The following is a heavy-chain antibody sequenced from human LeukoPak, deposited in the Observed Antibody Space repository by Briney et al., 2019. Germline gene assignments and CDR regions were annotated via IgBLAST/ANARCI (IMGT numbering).Heavy chain of an antibody. V-gene: IGHV4-39*07. CDR2: IYDSGST. CDR3: ARGQGGYAKDYYYYYMDV. D-gene: IGHD3-16*01. CDR1: GASISGSGYY. Sequence: SETLSLTCTVSGASISGSGYYWGWIRQPPGKGLEWIGNIYDSGSTYYNASLQSRVTISIDTSKNQFSLKLSSVTAADTAVYYCARGQGGYAKDYYYYYMDVWGKGTTVTVSS. J-gene: IGHJ6*03.